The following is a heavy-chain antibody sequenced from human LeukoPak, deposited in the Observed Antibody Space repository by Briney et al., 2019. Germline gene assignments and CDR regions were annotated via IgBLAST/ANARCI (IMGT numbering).Heavy chain of an antibody. CDR2: INPDGSDK. V-gene: IGHV3-7*01. CDR1: GLTFSNNW. Sequence: GGSLRLSCAASGLTFSNNWMTWVRQAPGKGLEWLANINPDGSDKYYVDSMKGRFAISRDNAKNSLYLQIDGLRDDDTAVYYCARHSDWSHDYWGQGTLVIVSS. D-gene: IGHD3/OR15-3a*01. CDR3: ARHSDWSHDY. J-gene: IGHJ4*02.